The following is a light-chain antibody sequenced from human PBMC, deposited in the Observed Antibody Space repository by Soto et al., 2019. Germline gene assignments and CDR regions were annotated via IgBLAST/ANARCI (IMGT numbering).Light chain of an antibody. CDR2: KAS. V-gene: IGKV1-5*03. CDR3: QQYDSYSRFT. J-gene: IGKJ3*01. CDR1: QSISGW. Sequence: DIQMTQSPSTLSASVGDRVTITCRASQSISGWLAWYQQKPGKAPNLLIYKASSLERGVPSRFSGSGSGTEFTLTISSLQLDDFATYYFQQYDSYSRFTFGPGTKVDIK.